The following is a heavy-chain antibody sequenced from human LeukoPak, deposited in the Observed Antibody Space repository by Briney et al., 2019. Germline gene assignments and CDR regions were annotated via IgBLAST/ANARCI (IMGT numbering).Heavy chain of an antibody. D-gene: IGHD3-22*01. Sequence: PGGSLRLSCAASGFTFSSYAMSWVRQAPGKGLEWVSYISSSGSTIYYADSVKGRFTISRDNAKNSLYLQMNSLRAEDTAVYYCARGLSDYYDSSGYYDYYGMDVWGQGTTVTVSS. V-gene: IGHV3-48*04. CDR2: ISSSGSTI. CDR1: GFTFSSYA. CDR3: ARGLSDYYDSSGYYDYYGMDV. J-gene: IGHJ6*02.